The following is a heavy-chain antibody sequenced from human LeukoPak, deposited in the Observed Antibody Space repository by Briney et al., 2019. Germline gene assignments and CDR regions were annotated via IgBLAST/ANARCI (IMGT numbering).Heavy chain of an antibody. CDR3: AREKREGYCSSTSCLVFDY. J-gene: IGHJ4*02. Sequence: GSSVKVSCKASGYTFTGYYMHWVRQAPGQGLEWMGRINPNSGGTNYAQKFQGRVTMTRDTSISTAYMELSRLRSDDTAVYYCAREKREGYCSSTSCLVFDYWGQGTLVTVSS. CDR1: GYTFTGYY. V-gene: IGHV1-2*06. D-gene: IGHD2-2*01. CDR2: INPNSGGT.